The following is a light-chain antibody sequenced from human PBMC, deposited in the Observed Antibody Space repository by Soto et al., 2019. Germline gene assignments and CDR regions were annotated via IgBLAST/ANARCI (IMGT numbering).Light chain of an antibody. Sequence: QSALTQPASVSGSPVQSITISCTGTSSDVGGYNYVSWYQQHPGKAPKLMIYDVSNRPSGVSNRFSGSKSGNPASLTISGLQAEDEADYYCSSYTSSSTLVVFGGGTKLTVL. V-gene: IGLV2-14*01. CDR3: SSYTSSSTLVV. CDR1: SSDVGGYNY. CDR2: DVS. J-gene: IGLJ2*01.